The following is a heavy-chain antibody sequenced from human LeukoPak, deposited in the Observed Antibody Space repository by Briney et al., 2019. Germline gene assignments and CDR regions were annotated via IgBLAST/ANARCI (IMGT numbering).Heavy chain of an antibody. J-gene: IGHJ3*02. D-gene: IGHD3-22*01. Sequence: PSETLCLTCAVYGGSFSGYYWSWIRQPPGKGLEWIGEINHSGSTYYNPSLKSRVTISVDTSKNQFSLKLSSVTAADTAVYYCARVAYDSSGSKAFDIWGQGTMVTVSS. CDR1: GGSFSGYY. CDR2: INHSGST. V-gene: IGHV4-34*01. CDR3: ARVAYDSSGSKAFDI.